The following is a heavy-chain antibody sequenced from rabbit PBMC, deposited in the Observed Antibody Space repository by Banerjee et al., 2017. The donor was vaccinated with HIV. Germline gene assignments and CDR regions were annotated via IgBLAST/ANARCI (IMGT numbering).Heavy chain of an antibody. J-gene: IGHJ4*01. Sequence: QEQLVESGGGLVQPGGSLKLSCKASGFDFSNYGVSWVRQTPGKGLEWIGYIDPIFGRTYYASWVDGRFTISSHNAQNTLYLQLNSLTAADTATYFCARAGEGGDGYLNLWGPGTLVTVS. V-gene: IGHV1S47*01. D-gene: IGHD5-1*01. CDR2: IDPIFGRT. CDR1: GFDFSNYG. CDR3: ARAGEGGDGYLNL.